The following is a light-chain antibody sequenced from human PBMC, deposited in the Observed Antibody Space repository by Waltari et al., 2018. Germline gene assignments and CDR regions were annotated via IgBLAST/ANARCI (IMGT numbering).Light chain of an antibody. CDR1: NSNIGDND. J-gene: IGLJ1*01. CDR2: NNI. Sequence: QSVLIQPPSASENPGQRVTISCSGSNSNIGDNDVSWYRLLPGTAPKLLIYNNIQRPSGVPDRFSASKSGTSASLAIGGLQSEDEADYYCAAWDDSLNGLVFGSGTKVIAL. CDR3: AAWDDSLNGLV. V-gene: IGLV1-44*01.